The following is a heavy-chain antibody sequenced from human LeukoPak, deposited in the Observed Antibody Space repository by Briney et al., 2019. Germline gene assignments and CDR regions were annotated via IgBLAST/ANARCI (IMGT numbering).Heavy chain of an antibody. D-gene: IGHD6-13*01. CDR2: ISGSGGST. J-gene: IGHJ4*02. V-gene: IGHV3-23*01. Sequence: GSLRLSCAASGFTFSSYAMSWVRQAPGKGLEWVSTISGSGGSTYYADSVKGRFTISRDNSKNTLYLQMYSLRAEDTAVYYCAKDSAAAGFDYWGQGTLVTVSS. CDR3: AKDSAAAGFDY. CDR1: GFTFSSYA.